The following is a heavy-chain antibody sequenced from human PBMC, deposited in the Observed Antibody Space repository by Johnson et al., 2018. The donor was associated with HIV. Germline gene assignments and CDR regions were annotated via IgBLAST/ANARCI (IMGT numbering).Heavy chain of an antibody. D-gene: IGHD3-10*02. CDR2: IGYDGSNK. V-gene: IGHV3-33*06. Sequence: VQLVESGGGVVQPGRSLRLSCGASGFSFNNYAMHWVRQAPGKGLEWVAVIGYDGSNKYYADSVKGRFTISSDNSENKLSLHMNRLRDEDTAVYYCGKFESSRPDYVGFDFWWQGTMVTVSS. J-gene: IGHJ3*01. CDR3: GKFESSRPDYVGFDF. CDR1: GFSFNNYA.